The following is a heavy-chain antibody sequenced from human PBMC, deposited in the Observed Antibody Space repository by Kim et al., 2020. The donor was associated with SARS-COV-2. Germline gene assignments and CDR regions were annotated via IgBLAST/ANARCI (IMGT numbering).Heavy chain of an antibody. CDR2: ISSSSSTI. D-gene: IGHD3-22*01. V-gene: IGHV3-48*02. CDR1: GFTFSSYS. Sequence: GGSLRLSCAASGFTFSSYSMNWVRQAPGKGLEWVSYISSSSSTIYYADSVKGRFTISRDNAKNSLYLQMNSLRDEDTAVYYCARTSTTYYYDSSGYDNWFDPWGQGTLVTVSS. CDR3: ARTSTTYYYDSSGYDNWFDP. J-gene: IGHJ5*02.